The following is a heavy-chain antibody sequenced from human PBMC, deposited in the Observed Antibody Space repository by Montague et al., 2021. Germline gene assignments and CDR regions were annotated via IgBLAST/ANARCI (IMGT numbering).Heavy chain of an antibody. CDR3: AGGGGAAALPDF. V-gene: IGHV1-8*01. D-gene: IGHD6-13*01. J-gene: IGHJ4*02. CDR1: GYTFTSYD. Sequence: SVKVSCKASGYTFTSYDINWVRQATGQGLEWMGWMNPDIGNTGYAQKFQGRVTVTRDTSISTAYMELSSLRSDDTAVYYCAGGGGAAALPDFWGQGTLVTVSS. CDR2: MNPDIGNT.